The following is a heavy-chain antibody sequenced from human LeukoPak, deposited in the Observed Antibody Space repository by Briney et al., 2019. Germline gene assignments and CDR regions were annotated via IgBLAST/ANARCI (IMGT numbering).Heavy chain of an antibody. D-gene: IGHD6-13*01. CDR2: IYPGDSDT. V-gene: IGHV5-51*01. CDR3: AVRPGYSSSWLYY. J-gene: IGHJ4*02. CDR1: GYSFTSYW. Sequence: GESLKISCQGSGYSFTSYWIGWVRQMPGKGLEWMGIIYPGDSDTRYSPSFQGQVTISADRSISTAYLQWSSLKASDTAMYYCAVRPGYSSSWLYYWGQGTLVTVSS.